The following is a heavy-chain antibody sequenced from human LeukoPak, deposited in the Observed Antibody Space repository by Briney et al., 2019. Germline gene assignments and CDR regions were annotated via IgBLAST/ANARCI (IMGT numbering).Heavy chain of an antibody. D-gene: IGHD6-19*01. CDR2: IYYSGST. CDR1: AYSISSSYY. CDR3: ARGTVAGTPIFDY. V-gene: IGHV4-61*01. Sequence: SETLSLTCTVSAYSISSSYYWSWIRQPPGKGLEWIGYIYYSGSTNYNPSLKSRVTISVDTSKNQFSLKLSSVTAADTAVYYCARGTVAGTPIFDYWGQGTLVTVSS. J-gene: IGHJ4*02.